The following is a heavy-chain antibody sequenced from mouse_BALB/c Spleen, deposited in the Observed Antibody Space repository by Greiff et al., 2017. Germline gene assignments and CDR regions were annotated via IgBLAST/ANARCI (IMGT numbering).Heavy chain of an antibody. Sequence: EVKLMESGGGLVQPGGSRKLSCAASGFTFSSFGMHWVRQAPEKGLEWVAYISSGSSTIYYADTVKGRFTISRDNPKNTLFLQMTSLRSEDTAMYYCAREDYLYYYARDYWGQGTSVTVSS. J-gene: IGHJ4*01. CDR1: GFTFSSFG. D-gene: IGHD5-5*01. CDR2: ISSGSSTI. CDR3: AREDYLYYYARDY. V-gene: IGHV5-17*02.